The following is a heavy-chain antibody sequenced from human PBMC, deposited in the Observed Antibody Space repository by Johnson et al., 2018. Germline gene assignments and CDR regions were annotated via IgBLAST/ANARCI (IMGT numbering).Heavy chain of an antibody. V-gene: IGHV1-69*11. CDR2: IIPILGTA. CDR3: ARVGASRDAFDI. CDR1: GGTFSSYT. J-gene: IGHJ3*02. Sequence: VQLVESGAEVKKPGSSVKVSCKASGGTFSSYTISWVRQAPGQGLEWMGRIIPILGTANYAQKFQGRVTITADESPSTAYMGLSSLRSEDTAVYYCARVGASRDAFDIWGQVTMVTVAS.